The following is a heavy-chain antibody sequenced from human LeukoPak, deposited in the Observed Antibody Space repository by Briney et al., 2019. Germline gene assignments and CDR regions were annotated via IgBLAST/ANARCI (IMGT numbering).Heavy chain of an antibody. CDR3: AQAHLACSSCPTSDY. CDR2: ISAYNGNT. J-gene: IGHJ4*02. V-gene: IGHV1-18*01. Sequence: EASVKVSCKASGYTFTSYGISWVRQAPGQGLEWMGWISAYNGNTNYAQKLQGRVTMTTDTSTSTAYMELRSLRSDDTAVYYCAQAHLACSSCPTSDYWGQGTLVTVSS. D-gene: IGHD2-2*01. CDR1: GYTFTSYG.